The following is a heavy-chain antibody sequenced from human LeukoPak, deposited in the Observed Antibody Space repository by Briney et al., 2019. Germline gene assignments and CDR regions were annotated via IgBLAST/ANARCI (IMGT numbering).Heavy chain of an antibody. J-gene: IGHJ5*02. CDR2: IWYDGTEK. D-gene: IGHD3-22*01. Sequence: GESLRLSCAASGLTFRNYAMHWVRQAPGGGLEWVAGIWYDGTEKYYAASVMGRFTISRDSSENTLYLQMNGLRTEDTGVYYCARVNGPNSGYYYTLDLWGQGTPVTVSS. V-gene: IGHV3-33*01. CDR1: GLTFRNYA. CDR3: ARVNGPNSGYYYTLDL.